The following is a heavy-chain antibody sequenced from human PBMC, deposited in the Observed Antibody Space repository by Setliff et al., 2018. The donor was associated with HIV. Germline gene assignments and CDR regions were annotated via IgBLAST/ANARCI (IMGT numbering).Heavy chain of an antibody. Sequence: GVSLRLSCAASGFTFSSYAMHWVRQAPGKGLEWVAGISYDGSNKYYADSVKGRFTISRDNSKNTLYLQMNSLRAEDTAVYYCARDTVSGYYDSSGYLDYWGQGTLVTVSS. CDR1: GFTFSSYA. J-gene: IGHJ4*02. D-gene: IGHD3-22*01. CDR3: ARDTVSGYYDSSGYLDY. V-gene: IGHV3-30*04. CDR2: ISYDGSNK.